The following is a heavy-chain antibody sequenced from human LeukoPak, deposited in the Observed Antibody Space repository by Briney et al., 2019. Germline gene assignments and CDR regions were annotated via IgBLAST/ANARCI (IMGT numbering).Heavy chain of an antibody. CDR1: GASISSYY. J-gene: IGHJ5*02. Sequence: PSETLSLTCTVSGASISSYYCNWIGQPPGKGLDWIGYSYYTGCTNHNPSLKSGVSISVDTTKYQFSVKLNSVTTADSAMYYCAIFGSGGSWGQGPLVTVSS. V-gene: IGHV4-59*01. CDR2: SYYTGCT. D-gene: IGHD2-15*01. CDR3: AIFGSGGS.